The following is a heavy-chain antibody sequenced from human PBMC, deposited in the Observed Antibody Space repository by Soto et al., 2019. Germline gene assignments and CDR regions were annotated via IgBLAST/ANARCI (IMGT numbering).Heavy chain of an antibody. CDR3: AKVSYYASGGGLSRHYYYTMDV. CDR2: ISYDGSNK. D-gene: IGHD3-10*01. Sequence: QVQLVESGGGVVQPGRSLRLSCAASGFTFSSYGMHWVRQAPGKGLEWVAVISYDGSNKYYADSVKGRFTISRDNSKNTLYLQMNSLRAEDTAVYYCAKVSYYASGGGLSRHYYYTMDVWGQGTTVTVSS. CDR1: GFTFSSYG. J-gene: IGHJ6*02. V-gene: IGHV3-30*18.